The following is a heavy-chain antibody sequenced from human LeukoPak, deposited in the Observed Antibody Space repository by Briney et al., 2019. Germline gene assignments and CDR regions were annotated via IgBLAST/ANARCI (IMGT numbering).Heavy chain of an antibody. CDR1: GFTFSDYY. Sequence: GGSLRLSCAASGFTFSDYYMSWIRQAPGTGLEWVSYISSSGSTIHYADSLKGRFTISRDNAKNSLYLQMNSLRAEDTAVYYCARGIEVGSGYMDVGGKGTTVTISS. CDR3: ARGIEVGSGYMDV. V-gene: IGHV3-11*01. D-gene: IGHD3-22*01. CDR2: ISSSGSTI. J-gene: IGHJ6*04.